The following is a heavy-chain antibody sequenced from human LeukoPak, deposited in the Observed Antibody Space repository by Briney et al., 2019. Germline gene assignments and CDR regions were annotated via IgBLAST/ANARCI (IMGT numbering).Heavy chain of an antibody. V-gene: IGHV1-24*01. CDR1: GYTLTELS. CDR3: ATFGGNSVGRVFWFDP. Sequence: GASVTVSCKVSGYTLTELSMHWVRQAPGKGLEWMGGFYPEDGETIYAQKFQGRVTMTEDTSTDTAYMELSSLRSEDTAVYYCATFGGNSVGRVFWFDPWGQGTLVTVSS. CDR2: FYPEDGET. D-gene: IGHD4-23*01. J-gene: IGHJ5*02.